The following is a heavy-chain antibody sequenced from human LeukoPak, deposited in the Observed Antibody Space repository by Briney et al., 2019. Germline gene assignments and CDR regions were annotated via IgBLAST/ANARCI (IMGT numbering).Heavy chain of an antibody. Sequence: SQTLSLTCAISGDSVSSNSAAWNWIRQSPSRGLEWLGRTYYRSKWYNDYAVSVKSRITINPDTSKNQFSLQLNSVTPEDTAVYYCARGQSYYYDSSGYYVGEFDYWGQGTLVTVSS. CDR2: TYYRSKWYN. V-gene: IGHV6-1*01. D-gene: IGHD3-22*01. J-gene: IGHJ4*02. CDR1: GDSVSSNSAA. CDR3: ARGQSYYYDSSGYYVGEFDY.